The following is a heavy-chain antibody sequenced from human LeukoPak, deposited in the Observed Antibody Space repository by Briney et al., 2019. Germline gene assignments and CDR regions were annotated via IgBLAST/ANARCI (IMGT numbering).Heavy chain of an antibody. D-gene: IGHD2-15*01. CDR2: IIPIFGTA. J-gene: IGHJ6*03. CDR3: ARDHQSLGYCSGGSCPGRYYYYYMDV. V-gene: IGHV1-69*05. CDR1: GGTFSSYA. Sequence: GSSVKVSCKASGGTFSSYAISWVRQAPGQGLERMGRIIPIFGTANYAQKFQGRVTITTDESTSTAYMELSSLRSEDTAVYYCARDHQSLGYCSGGSCPGRYYYYYMDVWGKGTTVTVSS.